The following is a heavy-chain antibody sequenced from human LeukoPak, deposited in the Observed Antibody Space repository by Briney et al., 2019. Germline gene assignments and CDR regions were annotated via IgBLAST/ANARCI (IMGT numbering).Heavy chain of an antibody. J-gene: IGHJ6*02. CDR2: ISHSGST. CDR1: GVSFSGYY. V-gene: IGHV4-34*01. Sequence: SETLSLTCAVYGVSFSGYYWTWIRQSPGKRLECIGGISHSGSTNPKPSRKSRITLSVATSKHQFSLRFTSLTAADTAVYYCASASDDEFYLYHGMDVWGQGTTVTVSS. CDR3: ASASDDEFYLYHGMDV. D-gene: IGHD2-2*01.